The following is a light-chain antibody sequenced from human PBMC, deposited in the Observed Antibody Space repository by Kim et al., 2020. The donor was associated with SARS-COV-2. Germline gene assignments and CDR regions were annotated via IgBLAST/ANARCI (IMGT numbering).Light chain of an antibody. CDR2: RNV. CDR3: AVWDDSLRGVV. Sequence: QSVLTQPPSASATPGESVTISCSGSSSNIGTNSVYWYQHIRGTAPTLLMYRNVQRPSGVPDRFSGCKSATSASLAISGLRSEDEADYYCAVWDDSLRGVVFGGGTQLTVL. V-gene: IGLV1-47*01. CDR1: SSNIGTNS. J-gene: IGLJ3*02.